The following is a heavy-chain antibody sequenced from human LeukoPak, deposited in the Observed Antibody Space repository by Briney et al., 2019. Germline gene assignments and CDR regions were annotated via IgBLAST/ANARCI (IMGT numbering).Heavy chain of an antibody. CDR1: GFIFDDFS. Sequence: GGSLRLSCAASGFIFDDFSMFWVRQAPGKGLEWVASITWHGRSTAYADSVRGRFTISRDNAKNSLYLQMNSLRPEDTAFYYCTKATTRRVPAARIDSWGQGTLATVSS. D-gene: IGHD6-13*01. J-gene: IGHJ4*02. CDR2: ITWHGRST. V-gene: IGHV3-9*01. CDR3: TKATTRRVPAARIDS.